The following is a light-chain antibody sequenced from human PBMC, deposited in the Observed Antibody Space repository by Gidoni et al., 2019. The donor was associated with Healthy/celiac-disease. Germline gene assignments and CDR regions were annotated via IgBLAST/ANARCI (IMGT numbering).Light chain of an antibody. J-gene: IGLJ3*02. Sequence: QSALTQPASVSGSPGQSIPISCTGTSSDVGSYNLVSWYQQHPGKAPKLMIYEGSKRPSGVSNRFSGSKSGNTASLTISGLQAEDEADYYCCSYAGSSTFGSWVFGGGTKLTVL. CDR3: CSYAGSSTFGSWV. CDR2: EGS. V-gene: IGLV2-23*03. CDR1: SSDVGSYNL.